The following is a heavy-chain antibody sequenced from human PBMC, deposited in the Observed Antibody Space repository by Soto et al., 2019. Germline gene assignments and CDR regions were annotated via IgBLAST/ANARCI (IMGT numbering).Heavy chain of an antibody. Sequence: GRSLRLSCAASGFTFSSYGMHWVRQAPGKGLEWVAVISYDGSNKYYADSVKGRFTISRDNSKNTLYLQMNSLRAEDTAVYYCAKDCLPLLWFGESNGLDYWGQGTLVTVSS. CDR1: GFTFSSYG. CDR3: AKDCLPLLWFGESNGLDY. V-gene: IGHV3-30*18. CDR2: ISYDGSNK. D-gene: IGHD3-10*01. J-gene: IGHJ4*02.